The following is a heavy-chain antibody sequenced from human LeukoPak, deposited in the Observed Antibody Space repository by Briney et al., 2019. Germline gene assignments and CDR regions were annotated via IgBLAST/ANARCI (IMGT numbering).Heavy chain of an antibody. CDR2: IYYSGST. Sequence: PSETLSLTCTVSGGSISSSGYYWGWIRQPPGKGLEWIASIYYSGSTYYNPSLKSRVTISVDTSKNQFSLKLSSVTAADTAVYYCAGASYDSSGVHWGQGTLVTVSS. D-gene: IGHD3-22*01. J-gene: IGHJ4*02. V-gene: IGHV4-39*07. CDR3: AGASYDSSGVH. CDR1: GGSISSSGYY.